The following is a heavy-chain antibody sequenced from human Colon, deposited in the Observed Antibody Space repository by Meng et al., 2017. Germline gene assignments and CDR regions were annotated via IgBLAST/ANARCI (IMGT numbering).Heavy chain of an antibody. CDR3: ARVRGANSYGYGDY. CDR2: SGDGGYI. CDR1: GYTFRTYS. D-gene: IGHD5-18*01. Sequence: GESLKISCAGSGYTFRTYSMNWVRQAPRQWLEWVASSGDGGYIYYADSVEGRFTISRDNARSSLYLQMNSLRAEDTAVYYCARVRGANSYGYGDYWGQGTLVTVSS. J-gene: IGHJ4*02. V-gene: IGHV3-21*01.